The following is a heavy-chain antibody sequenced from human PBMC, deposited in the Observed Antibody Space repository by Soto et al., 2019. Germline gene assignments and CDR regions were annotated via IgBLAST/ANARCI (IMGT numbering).Heavy chain of an antibody. Sequence: EVQLLESGGGLAQPGGSLRLSCEASGFTFKNYAMSWVRQAPGKGLEWISIISGSGGSSFYADSVKGRFTISRDNSKNTLFLHMNSLRVDDTAVFFCAKDTQTHAVAAAILRQRTYYGMDGWGQGTAVTVSS. CDR1: GFTFKNYA. J-gene: IGHJ6*01. CDR2: ISGSGGSS. D-gene: IGHD2-2*01. CDR3: AKDTQTHAVAAAILRQRTYYGMDG. V-gene: IGHV3-23*01.